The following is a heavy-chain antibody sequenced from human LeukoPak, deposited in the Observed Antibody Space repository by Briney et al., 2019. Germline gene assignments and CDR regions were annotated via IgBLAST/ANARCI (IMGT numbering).Heavy chain of an antibody. Sequence: SETLSLTCTVSGGSISPYYWSWIRQTPGKGLEWIGYILYSGTTTNYNPSLKSRITISVDTSKNQFSLKLSSVTAADTAVYYCARVGDWNDLVYWGEGTLVTVSS. CDR2: ILYSGTTT. V-gene: IGHV4-59*01. D-gene: IGHD1-1*01. J-gene: IGHJ4*02. CDR1: GGSISPYY. CDR3: ARVGDWNDLVY.